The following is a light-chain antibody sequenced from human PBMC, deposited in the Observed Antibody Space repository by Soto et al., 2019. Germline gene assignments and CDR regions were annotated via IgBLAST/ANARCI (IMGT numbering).Light chain of an antibody. CDR2: GAS. J-gene: IGKJ3*01. CDR1: QSVSSN. V-gene: IGKV3-15*01. Sequence: EIVMTQSPATLSVSPGERATLSCRASQSVSSNLAWYQQKPGQAPRLLIYGASTRATGIPARFSGSGSGTEFTLTISSLQSEDFAVYYCQQYNNWPKTFGAGTKVDI. CDR3: QQYNNWPKT.